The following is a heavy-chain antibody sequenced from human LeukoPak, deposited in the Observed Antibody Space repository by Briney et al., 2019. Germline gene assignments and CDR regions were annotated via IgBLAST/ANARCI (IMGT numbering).Heavy chain of an antibody. V-gene: IGHV1-18*01. CDR2: ISAYNGST. D-gene: IGHD3-10*01. J-gene: IGHJ4*02. CDR3: ARDLYYYGSGNYYPFDY. Sequence: ASVKVSCKASGYSFNSYGINWVRQAPGQGLEWMGWISAYNGSTNYAQKLQGRVTMTTDTSTSTAYMELRSLRSDDTAVYYCARDLYYYGSGNYYPFDYWGQGTLVTVSS. CDR1: GYSFNSYG.